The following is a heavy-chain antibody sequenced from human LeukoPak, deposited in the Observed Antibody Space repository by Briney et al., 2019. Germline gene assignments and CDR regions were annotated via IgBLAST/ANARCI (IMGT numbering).Heavy chain of an antibody. Sequence: GRSLRLSCVASGFTFSNYYMHWVRQAPGKGLEWVAIISDDGERKFYADSVRGRITISRDKSKNTLFLQMNSLRAVDTAVYFCAKDLSGHWCIDYWGQGTLVTVSS. D-gene: IGHD4/OR15-4a*01. CDR2: ISDDGERK. CDR3: AKDLSGHWCIDY. CDR1: GFTFSNYY. J-gene: IGHJ4*02. V-gene: IGHV3-30*18.